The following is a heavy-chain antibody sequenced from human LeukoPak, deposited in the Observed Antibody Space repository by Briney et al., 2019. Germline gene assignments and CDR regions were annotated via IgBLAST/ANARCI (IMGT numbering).Heavy chain of an antibody. V-gene: IGHV3-23*01. J-gene: IGHJ4*02. Sequence: PGGTLRLSCAASGFTFSSYGMSWVRQAPGKGLEWVSAISGSGGSTYYADSVKGRFTISRDNSKNTLYLQMNSLRAEDTAVYYCAKDPGRGWYGEAGDWGQGTLVTVSS. D-gene: IGHD6-19*01. CDR2: ISGSGGST. CDR3: AKDPGRGWYGEAGD. CDR1: GFTFSSYG.